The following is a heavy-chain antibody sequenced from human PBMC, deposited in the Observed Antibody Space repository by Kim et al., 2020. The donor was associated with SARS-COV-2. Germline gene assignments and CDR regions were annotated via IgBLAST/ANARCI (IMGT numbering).Heavy chain of an antibody. CDR2: INPNSGGT. D-gene: IGHD5-12*01. CDR3: ARSGGPTDDIVATIGVDY. J-gene: IGHJ4*02. V-gene: IGHV1-2*02. CDR1: GYTFTGYY. Sequence: ASVKVSCKASGYTFTGYYMHWVRQAPGQGLEWMGWINPNSGGTNYAQKFQGRVTMTRDTSISTAYMELSRLRSDDTAVYYCARSGGPTDDIVATIGVDYWGQGTLVTVSS.